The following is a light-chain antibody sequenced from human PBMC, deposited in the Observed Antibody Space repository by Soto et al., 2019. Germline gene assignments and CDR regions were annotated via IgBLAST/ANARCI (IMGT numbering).Light chain of an antibody. CDR2: AAS. J-gene: IGKJ4*01. V-gene: IGKV1-12*02. CDR1: QDIGVW. CDR3: QQGNGSRS. Sequence: DIQMTQSPSFVSASVGDRVTITCRASQDIGVWLAWYQHKPGKAPKLLIYAASSLQSGVPSRLSGCGGGRACPSTTSTLRREDFATYSCQQGNGSRSFGGGTKLEVK.